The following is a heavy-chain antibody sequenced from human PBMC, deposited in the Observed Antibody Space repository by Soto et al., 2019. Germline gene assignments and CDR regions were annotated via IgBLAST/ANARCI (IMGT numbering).Heavy chain of an antibody. CDR2: ISGSGGST. D-gene: IGHD3-10*01. CDR1: GLPFSSYA. CDR3: ASWDSRIYKVSPVNYYYYGMDV. Sequence: XVSLRLSFASSGLPFSSYARSWVGEAPGKGLEWVSAISGSGGSTYYADSVKGRFTISRDNSKNTLYLQMNSLRAEDTAVYYCASWDSRIYKVSPVNYYYYGMDVWAQGTTVIVSS. J-gene: IGHJ6*02. V-gene: IGHV3-23*01.